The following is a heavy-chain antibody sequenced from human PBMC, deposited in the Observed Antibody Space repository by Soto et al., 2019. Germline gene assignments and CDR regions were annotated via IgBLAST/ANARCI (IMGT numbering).Heavy chain of an antibody. CDR2: IIPILDIA. Sequence: SVKVSCKASGGTFSSYTISWVRQAPGQGLEWMGRIIPILDIAHYAQKLQGRVTMTTDTSTSTAYMELRSLRSDDTAVYYCARDGGNYYGSGTYWGQGTLVTVSS. J-gene: IGHJ4*02. CDR1: GGTFSSYT. V-gene: IGHV1-69*04. CDR3: ARDGGNYYGSGTY. D-gene: IGHD3-10*01.